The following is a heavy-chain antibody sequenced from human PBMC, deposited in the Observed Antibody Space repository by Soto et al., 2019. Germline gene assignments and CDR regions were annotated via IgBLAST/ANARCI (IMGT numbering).Heavy chain of an antibody. D-gene: IGHD3-22*01. CDR2: IYPDDSDI. CDR3: ARQFDSSGYYPDY. Sequence: PGESLKISCQGSGYRFTSYWIAWLRQMPGKGLEWVGIIYPDDSDIKYSPSFQGQVTISADRSNSTAYLQWRSLKASDTAMYFCARQFDSSGYYPDYWGQGTQVTVYS. J-gene: IGHJ4*02. V-gene: IGHV5-51*01. CDR1: GYRFTSYW.